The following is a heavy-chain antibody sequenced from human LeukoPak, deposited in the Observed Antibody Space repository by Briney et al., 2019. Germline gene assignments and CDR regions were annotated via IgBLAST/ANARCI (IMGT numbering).Heavy chain of an antibody. CDR2: IYYSGGT. CDR3: ARTSLAIFGSYYYYMDV. CDR1: GGSISSYY. D-gene: IGHD2-21*01. J-gene: IGHJ6*03. Sequence: PSETLSLTCTVSGGSISSYYWSWIRQPPGKGLEGIGYIYYSGGTNYNPSLKSRVTISVDTSKDQSSLKLSSVTAADTAVYYCARTSLAIFGSYYYYMDVWGKGTTVTVSS. V-gene: IGHV4-59*01.